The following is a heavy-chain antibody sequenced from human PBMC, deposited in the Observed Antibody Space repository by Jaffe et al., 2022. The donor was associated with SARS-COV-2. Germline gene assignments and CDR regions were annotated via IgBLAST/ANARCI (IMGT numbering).Heavy chain of an antibody. Sequence: QVQLQESGPGLVKPSETLSLTCTVSGGSISSYYWSWIRQPPGKGLEWIGNLYNTGNTNYNPSLKSRVTISVDTSKNQFSLKLSSVTAADTAVYYCASHSPIGVAGIQLYWGQGTLVTVSS. D-gene: IGHD6-19*01. J-gene: IGHJ4*02. CDR2: LYNTGNT. V-gene: IGHV4-59*01. CDR3: ASHSPIGVAGIQLY. CDR1: GGSISSYY.